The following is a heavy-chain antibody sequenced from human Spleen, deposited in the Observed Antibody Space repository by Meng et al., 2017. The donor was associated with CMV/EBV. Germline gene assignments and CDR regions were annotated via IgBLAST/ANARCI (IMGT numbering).Heavy chain of an antibody. CDR3: ARDSRHCSSTSCRVLRFLEWAFDI. V-gene: IGHV3-30*19. Sequence: GESLKISCAASGFTFSSYGMHWVRQAPGKGLEWVAVISYDGSNKYYADSVKGRFTISRDNSKNTLYLQMNSLRAEDTAVYYCARDSRHCSSTSCRVLRFLEWAFDIWGQGTMVTVSS. D-gene: IGHD3-3*01. J-gene: IGHJ3*02. CDR2: ISYDGSNK. CDR1: GFTFSSYG.